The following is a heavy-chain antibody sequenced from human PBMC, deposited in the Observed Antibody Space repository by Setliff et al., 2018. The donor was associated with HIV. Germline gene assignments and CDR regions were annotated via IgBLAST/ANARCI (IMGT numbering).Heavy chain of an antibody. Sequence: SETLSLTCTVSGDSINSGTYYWSWIWQPAGKGLEWIGRLHLSGDTNYNPSLKSRVTMSIDTSKNQFSLKLSSVTAADTAVYYCARDNSYYYGSGSHYWYGMDVWGQGTTVTVSS. CDR3: ARDNSYYYGSGSHYWYGMDV. D-gene: IGHD3-10*01. CDR1: GDSINSGTYY. J-gene: IGHJ6*01. V-gene: IGHV4-61*02. CDR2: LHLSGDT.